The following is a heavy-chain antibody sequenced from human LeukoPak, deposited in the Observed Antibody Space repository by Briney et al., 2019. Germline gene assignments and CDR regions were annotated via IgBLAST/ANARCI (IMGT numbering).Heavy chain of an antibody. J-gene: IGHJ4*02. CDR1: GGSISNSSYY. CDR3: ARKGFKRRFDY. CDR2: IYYSGST. V-gene: IGHV4-39*07. Sequence: PSETLSLTCTVSGGSISNSSYYWGWIRQPPGKGLEWIGSIYYSGSTYYNPSLKSPVTISVDTSKNQFSLRLSSVTAADTAVYYCARKGFKRRFDYWGQGTLVTVSS.